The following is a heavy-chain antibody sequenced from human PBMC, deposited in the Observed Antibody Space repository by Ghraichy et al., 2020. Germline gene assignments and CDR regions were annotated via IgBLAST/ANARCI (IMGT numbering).Heavy chain of an antibody. CDR3: ARDRAFEGFWSAFDI. V-gene: IGHV3-53*01. Sequence: GGSLRLSCAASGFNVSTNYMTWVRQAPGKGLEWVSLIYSGGTTYYADSVKGRFTVSRDYSKNTLFHQMNSLRAEDTAIYYCARDRAFEGFWSAFDIWGQGTMVTVSS. D-gene: IGHD3-3*01. CDR1: GFNVSTNY. CDR2: IYSGGTT. J-gene: IGHJ3*02.